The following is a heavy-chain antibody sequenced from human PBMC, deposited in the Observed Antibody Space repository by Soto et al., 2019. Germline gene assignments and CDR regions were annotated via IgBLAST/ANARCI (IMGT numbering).Heavy chain of an antibody. Sequence: SETLSLTCTVSGGSISSGDYYWSWIRQSPGKGLEWIGYIYYSGSTYYNPSLKSRVTISVDTSKNQFSLKLSSVTAADTAVYYCARVGSSIATRPFDYWGQGTLVTVSS. D-gene: IGHD6-6*01. CDR3: ARVGSSIATRPFDY. V-gene: IGHV4-30-4*01. CDR1: GGSISSGDYY. J-gene: IGHJ4*02. CDR2: IYYSGST.